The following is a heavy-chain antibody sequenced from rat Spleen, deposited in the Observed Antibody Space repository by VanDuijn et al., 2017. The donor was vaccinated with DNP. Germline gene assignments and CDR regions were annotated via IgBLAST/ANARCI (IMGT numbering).Heavy chain of an antibody. J-gene: IGHJ1*01. Sequence: EVQLVESGGGLVQPGRSLKLSCAASGFTFSDYYMAWVRQAPTKGLEWVAYIRYDGGSTYYGDSVKGRFSISRDNAKSTLYLQMNSLRSEDTATYYCARGSGGVRWYFDFWGPGTMVTVSS. D-gene: IGHD1-4*01. CDR2: IRYDGGST. CDR1: GFTFSDYY. V-gene: IGHV5-22*01. CDR3: ARGSGGVRWYFDF.